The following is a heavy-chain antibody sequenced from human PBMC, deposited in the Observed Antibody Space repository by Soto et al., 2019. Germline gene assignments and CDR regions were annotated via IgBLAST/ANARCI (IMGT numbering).Heavy chain of an antibody. CDR3: ARWGTTGGLDV. V-gene: IGHV3-33*05. Sequence: QVQLVESGGGVVQPGTSLRLSCVGSGFTFRSYVIHWVRQAPGKGLEWVALTSYDGSNNFYGDSVKGRFTISRHNSRNTVELQMDSLTGEDTALYYCARWGTTGGLDVWGQGTLVSVSS. D-gene: IGHD3-16*01. CDR1: GFTFRSYV. CDR2: TSYDGSNN. J-gene: IGHJ4*02.